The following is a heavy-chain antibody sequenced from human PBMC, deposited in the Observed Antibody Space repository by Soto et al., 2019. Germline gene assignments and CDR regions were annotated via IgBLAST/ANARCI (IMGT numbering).Heavy chain of an antibody. D-gene: IGHD2-21*01. V-gene: IGHV3-73*02. CDR2: IRNKADNYAT. J-gene: IGHJ6*02. Sequence: EVHLVESGGGLVQPGGSLRLSCAASGFTFSGSAMHWFRQASGKGLEWVGRIRNKADNYATAYTASGKGRFIISRDDSKNTAYLQMNSLQTEDTALYYCTRIAPSYNMDVWGQGTTVTVSS. CDR1: GFTFSGSA. CDR3: TRIAPSYNMDV.